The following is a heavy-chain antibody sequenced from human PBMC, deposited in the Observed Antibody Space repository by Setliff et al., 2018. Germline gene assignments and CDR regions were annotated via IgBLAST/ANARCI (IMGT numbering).Heavy chain of an antibody. D-gene: IGHD2-2*01. CDR1: GASISSGSYY. J-gene: IGHJ5*02. CDR3: ARGPRGCSSTSCYLFWFDP. V-gene: IGHV4-31*03. CDR2: IHYSGST. Sequence: SETLSLTCSVSGASISSGSYYWNWIRQRPGRGLEWIGYIHYSGSTYYSPSLKSRLTISVDTSKNQFSLKLSSVTAADTAVYYCARGPRGCSSTSCYLFWFDPRGQGTLVTVSS.